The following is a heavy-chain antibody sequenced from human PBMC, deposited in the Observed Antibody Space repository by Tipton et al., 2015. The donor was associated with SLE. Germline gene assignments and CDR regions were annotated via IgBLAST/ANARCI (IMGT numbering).Heavy chain of an antibody. J-gene: IGHJ4*02. Sequence: TLSLTCTVSGGSITGYHWSWIRQPPGKGLEWIGYVYYTGRTNYDPSLRSRVTMSADTSRNQFSLRLSSVTAADTAVYYCARGLFGGSYDYWGQGTLVTVSS. D-gene: IGHD1-26*01. CDR1: GGSITGYH. CDR2: VYYTGRT. V-gene: IGHV4-59*12. CDR3: ARGLFGGSYDY.